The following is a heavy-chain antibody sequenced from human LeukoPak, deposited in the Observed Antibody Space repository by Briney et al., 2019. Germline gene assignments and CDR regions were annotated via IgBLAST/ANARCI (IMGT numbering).Heavy chain of an antibody. D-gene: IGHD2-2*01. CDR1: GYTFTGYY. CDR3: ARIVVPAAIEAFDI. J-gene: IGHJ3*02. CDR2: INPNSGGT. V-gene: IGHV1-2*02. Sequence: ASVKVSCKASGYTFTGYYMHWVRQAPGQGLEWMGWINPNSGGTNYAQKFQGRVTMTRDTSISTAYMELRRLRSDDTAVYYCARIVVPAAIEAFDIWGQGTMVTVSS.